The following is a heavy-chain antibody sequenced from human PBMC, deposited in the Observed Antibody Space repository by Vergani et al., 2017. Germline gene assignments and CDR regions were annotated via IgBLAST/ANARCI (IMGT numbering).Heavy chain of an antibody. V-gene: IGHV3-72*01. Sequence: EVQVVASGGGLVQPGGSLRLSCAASGLIFSDHYMDWVRQAPGKGLEWVGRIRNKANDYTTQYAASVKGRFTISRDDSKSYLYLQMNSLQTEDTALYYCVRVKGSNWNDHLYDIWGQGTLVTVSS. CDR2: IRNKANDYTT. CDR1: GLIFSDHY. J-gene: IGHJ3*02. D-gene: IGHD1-1*01. CDR3: VRVKGSNWNDHLYDI.